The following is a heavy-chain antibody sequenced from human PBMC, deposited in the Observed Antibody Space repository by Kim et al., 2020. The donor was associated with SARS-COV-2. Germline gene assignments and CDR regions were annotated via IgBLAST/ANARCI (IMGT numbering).Heavy chain of an antibody. CDR2: TYYRSKWYN. J-gene: IGHJ4*02. Sequence: SQTLSLTCAISWDIVSSNSAAWNWIRQSPSRGLEWLGSTYYRSKWYNDYAVSVNSRITINPDTSKNQFSLQLNSVTPEDTAVYYCARGDYSGYDALDYWGQGTLVTVSS. CDR1: WDIVSSNSAA. D-gene: IGHD5-12*01. CDR3: ARGDYSGYDALDY. V-gene: IGHV6-1*01.